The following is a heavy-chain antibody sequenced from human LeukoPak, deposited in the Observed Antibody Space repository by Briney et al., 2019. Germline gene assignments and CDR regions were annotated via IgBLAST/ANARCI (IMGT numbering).Heavy chain of an antibody. D-gene: IGHD3-9*01. Sequence: PGRSLRLSCAASGFTFNTYTMNWVRQAPGKGLEWVSYISGSSGIIDYADSVRGRFTISRDNAKNSLYLQMNSLRAEDTAVYYCARDALTGYYPYYFDCWGQGTLVTVSS. CDR3: ARDALTGYYPYYFDC. V-gene: IGHV3-48*01. CDR1: GFTFNTYT. J-gene: IGHJ4*02. CDR2: ISGSSGII.